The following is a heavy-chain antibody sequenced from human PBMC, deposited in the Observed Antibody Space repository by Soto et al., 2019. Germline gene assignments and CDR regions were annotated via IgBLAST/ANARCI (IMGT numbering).Heavy chain of an antibody. CDR3: ARTYYYDSSGYHPAIIAEYFQH. CDR1: GGTFSSYA. J-gene: IGHJ1*01. V-gene: IGHV1-69*13. Sequence: SVKVSCKASGGTFSSYAISWVRQAPGQGLEWMGGIIPIFGTANYAQKFQGRVTITADESTSTAYMELSSLRSEDTAVYYCARTYYYDSSGYHPAIIAEYFQHWGQGTLVTVSS. D-gene: IGHD3-22*01. CDR2: IIPIFGTA.